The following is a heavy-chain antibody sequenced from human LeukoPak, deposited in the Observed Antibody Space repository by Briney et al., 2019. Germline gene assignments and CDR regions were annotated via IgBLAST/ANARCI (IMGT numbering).Heavy chain of an antibody. D-gene: IGHD6-13*01. CDR3: ARDSGSSWYRNGGYYFDY. J-gene: IGHJ4*02. CDR1: GGTFSSYA. V-gene: IGHV1-69*05. CDR2: IIPIFGTA. Sequence: ASVKVSCKASGGTFSSYAISWVRKAPGQGLEWMGRIIPIFGTANYAQKFQGRVTTTTDESTSTAYMELSSLRSEDTAVYYCARDSGSSWYRNGGYYFDYWGQGTLVTVSS.